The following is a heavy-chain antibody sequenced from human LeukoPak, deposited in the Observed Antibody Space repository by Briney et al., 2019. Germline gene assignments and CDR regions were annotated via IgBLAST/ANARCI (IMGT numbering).Heavy chain of an antibody. Sequence: GESLKISCKGSGYSFTSYWIGWVRQMPGKGLEWMGIIYPGDSDTRYNPSFQGQVTISADKSISTAYLQWSSLKASDTAMYYCARFLRGYGDYDYFDYWGQGTLVTVSS. CDR1: GYSFTSYW. CDR3: ARFLRGYGDYDYFDY. D-gene: IGHD4-17*01. J-gene: IGHJ4*02. CDR2: IYPGDSDT. V-gene: IGHV5-51*01.